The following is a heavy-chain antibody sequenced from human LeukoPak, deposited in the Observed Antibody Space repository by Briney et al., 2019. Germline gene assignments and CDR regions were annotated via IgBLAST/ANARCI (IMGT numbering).Heavy chain of an antibody. D-gene: IGHD1-1*01. CDR3: ASNWSDFDY. CDR2: IYHGETT. Sequence: PSETLSLTCAVSGYSISSGHYWGWIRQPPGRGLEWIGSIYHGETTYYNPSLKTRLTISLDTSKNQFSLKLSSVTAADTAVYYCASNWSDFDYWGQGILVTVSS. CDR1: GYSISSGHY. J-gene: IGHJ4*02. V-gene: IGHV4-38-2*01.